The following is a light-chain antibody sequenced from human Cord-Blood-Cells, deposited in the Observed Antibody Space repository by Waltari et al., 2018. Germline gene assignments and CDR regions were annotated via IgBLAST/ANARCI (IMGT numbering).Light chain of an antibody. J-gene: IGKJ3*01. V-gene: IGKV4-1*01. CDR1: QSVLYSSNNKNY. Sequence: DIVMTKSPDSLTVSLGERATIHCKSSQSVLYSSNNKNYLAWYKQKPGQPPKLLIYWSSTRESGVSDRFSGSWSGTDFTLTISCLQAEDVAVYDCQQYYSTPFTFGPGTKVDIK. CDR3: QQYYSTPFT. CDR2: WSS.